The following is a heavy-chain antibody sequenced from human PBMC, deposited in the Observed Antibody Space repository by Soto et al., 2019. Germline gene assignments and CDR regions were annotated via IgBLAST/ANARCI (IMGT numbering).Heavy chain of an antibody. V-gene: IGHV4-31*03. J-gene: IGHJ6*02. D-gene: IGHD2-21*01. CDR3: ARDLRLRGFYGMDV. CDR2: IYYIGST. CDR1: GGSISSGGYY. Sequence: QVQLQESGPGLVKPSQTLSLTCTVSGGSISSGGYYWSWIRQHPGKGLEWIGYIYYIGSTYYNPSLKSRVTMSVDTSKNQFSLKLSSVTAADTAVYYCARDLRLRGFYGMDVWGQGTTVTVSS.